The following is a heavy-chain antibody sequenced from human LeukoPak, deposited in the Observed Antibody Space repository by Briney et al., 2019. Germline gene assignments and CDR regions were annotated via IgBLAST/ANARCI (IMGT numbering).Heavy chain of an antibody. Sequence: GGSLRLSCAASGFTFSSYAMSWVRQAPGKGLEWVSAISGSGGSTYYADSVKGRFTISRDNSKNTLYLQMNSLRAEDTAVYYCAKVPLAYGDYEKAYFDYWGQGTLVTVSS. J-gene: IGHJ4*02. V-gene: IGHV3-23*01. CDR1: GFTFSSYA. CDR3: AKVPLAYGDYEKAYFDY. D-gene: IGHD4-17*01. CDR2: ISGSGGST.